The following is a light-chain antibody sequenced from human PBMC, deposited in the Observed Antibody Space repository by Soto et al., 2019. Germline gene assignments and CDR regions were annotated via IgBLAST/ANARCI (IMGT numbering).Light chain of an antibody. V-gene: IGKV3-20*01. CDR2: GAS. Sequence: EIVLTQSPGTLSLSPGERATLSCRASQSVSSSYLAWYQQKPGQAPRLLMYGASTGATGIPARFSGSGSGTEFTLTIGSLQSDDFAVYYCQQYGSSPRTFGQGTRLEIK. J-gene: IGKJ5*01. CDR1: QSVSSSY. CDR3: QQYGSSPRT.